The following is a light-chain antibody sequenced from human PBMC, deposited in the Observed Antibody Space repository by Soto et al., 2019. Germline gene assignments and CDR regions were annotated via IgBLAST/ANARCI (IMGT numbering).Light chain of an antibody. V-gene: IGKV3-20*01. CDR1: QSVNSNY. Sequence: EIVLTQSPGTLSLSPGERATLSCRASQSVNSNYLAWYQQKPGQAPKLLIYGASSRATGIPARFSGSGSGTDFTLTISRLEPEDFAVYYCQQYDSSPKTFGQGTKVDIK. CDR3: QQYDSSPKT. J-gene: IGKJ1*01. CDR2: GAS.